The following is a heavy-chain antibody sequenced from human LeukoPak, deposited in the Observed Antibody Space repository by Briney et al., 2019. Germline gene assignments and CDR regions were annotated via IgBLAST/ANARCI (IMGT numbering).Heavy chain of an antibody. CDR1: RFTLTNYA. CDR2: ISYDRSNN. V-gene: IGHV3-30*18. CDR3: AKGGPTVTTGDFDY. Sequence: PGWSLRLSCAPSRFTLTNYAMQWLRQAPGTGLEGVALISYDRSNNYYADSVTGRFTLSRENSEPTLHLQINSLRPEDAAVYYCAKGGPTVTTGDFDYWGQGTLVTVSS. D-gene: IGHD4-17*01. J-gene: IGHJ4*02.